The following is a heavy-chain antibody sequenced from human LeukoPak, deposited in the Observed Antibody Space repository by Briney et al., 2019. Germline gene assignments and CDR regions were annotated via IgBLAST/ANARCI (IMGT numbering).Heavy chain of an antibody. CDR1: GFTFSRHA. CDR3: AKGDDIGKHPTRAYYFDT. Sequence: GGSPRLSCAASGFTFSRHAMSWVRQAPGKGLEWVSTTGLNSVNTLCAESVQGRFSISRDNSKNTLDLQMDNLRVDDTAVYYCAKGDDIGKHPTRAYYFDTWGQGTLVTVSS. CDR2: TGLNSVNT. J-gene: IGHJ4*02. V-gene: IGHV3-23*01. D-gene: IGHD5-24*01.